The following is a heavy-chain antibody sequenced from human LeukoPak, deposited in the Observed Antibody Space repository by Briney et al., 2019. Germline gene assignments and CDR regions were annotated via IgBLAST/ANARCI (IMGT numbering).Heavy chain of an antibody. CDR1: GYAIGSGYY. J-gene: IGHJ4*02. V-gene: IGHV4-38-2*02. D-gene: IGHD2-15*01. CDR2: IYHSGST. Sequence: SETLSLTCTVSGYAIGSGYYWGWIRQPPGKGLEWIGSIYHSGSTYYNPSLKSRVTISVDTSKNQFSLKLSSVTAADTAVYYCASIAGRDLLQFDYWGQGTLVTVSS. CDR3: ASIAGRDLLQFDY.